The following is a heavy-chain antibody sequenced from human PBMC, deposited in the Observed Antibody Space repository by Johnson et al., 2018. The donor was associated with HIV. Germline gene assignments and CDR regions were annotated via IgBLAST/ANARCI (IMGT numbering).Heavy chain of an antibody. Sequence: QVLLVESGGGVVQPGRSLRLSCAASGFTFSSYPMHWVRQAPGKGLEWVSAIGTAGDTYYADSVKGRFTISRDNSENTVYLQMNSLRAEDTAVYYCARDPFPRFYAFDIWGQGTMVTVSS. J-gene: IGHJ3*02. CDR3: ARDPFPRFYAFDI. CDR1: GFTFSSYP. V-gene: IGHV3-30*14. CDR2: IGTAGDT.